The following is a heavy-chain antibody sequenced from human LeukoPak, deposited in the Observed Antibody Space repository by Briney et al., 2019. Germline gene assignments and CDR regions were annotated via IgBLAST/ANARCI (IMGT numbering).Heavy chain of an antibody. Sequence: PGGSLRLACAASGFTFSSYAMSWVRQAPGKGLECVSAISSSGGSTYYADSVKGRFTISRDNPKNTLYLQMNSLRAEDTAVYYCAKLNYYDSSGYYTGRGHFDYWGQGTLVTVSS. CDR3: AKLNYYDSSGYYTGRGHFDY. J-gene: IGHJ4*02. V-gene: IGHV3-23*01. D-gene: IGHD3-22*01. CDR2: ISSSGGST. CDR1: GFTFSSYA.